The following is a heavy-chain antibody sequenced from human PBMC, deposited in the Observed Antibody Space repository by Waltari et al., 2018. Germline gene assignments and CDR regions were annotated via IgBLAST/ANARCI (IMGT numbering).Heavy chain of an antibody. V-gene: IGHV4-38-2*02. CDR3: ARDLEQQLFANWCDP. D-gene: IGHD6-13*01. J-gene: IGHJ5*02. CDR2: IYHSGRP. CDR1: GYSISSGYY. Sequence: QVQLQESGPGLVKPSETLSLTCTVSGYSISSGYYWGWIRQPPGQGLEWIGSIYHSGRPNYHLSIKRRVTKSVDASTNQVSRKLSCVSAGGSAVYDCARDLEQQLFANWCDPWGQGTLVTVAS.